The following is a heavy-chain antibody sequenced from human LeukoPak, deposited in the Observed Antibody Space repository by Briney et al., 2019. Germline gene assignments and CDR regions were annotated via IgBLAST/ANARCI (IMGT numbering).Heavy chain of an antibody. V-gene: IGHV3-9*01. CDR2: ISWNSGSI. Sequence: PGRSLRLSCAGSGFIFNNYAMHWVRQPPGKGLEWVSGISWNSGSIDYADSVKGRFTISRDNAKNSLYLQMNSLRAEDTAVYYCARTNVYGYDHWGQGTLVTVSP. J-gene: IGHJ5*02. D-gene: IGHD5-18*01. CDR1: GFIFNNYA. CDR3: ARTNVYGYDH.